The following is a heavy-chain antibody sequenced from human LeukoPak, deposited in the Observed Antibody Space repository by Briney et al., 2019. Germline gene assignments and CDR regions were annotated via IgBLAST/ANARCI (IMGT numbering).Heavy chain of an antibody. V-gene: IGHV3-11*04. J-gene: IGHJ4*02. CDR1: GFTFSDFY. D-gene: IGHD3-22*01. CDR3: ARPGAHYYDSSGYYYGDYFDY. CDR2: ISSSGSTI. Sequence: GGSLRLSCAASGFTFSDFYMSWIRQAPGRGLEWVSYISSSGSTIYYADSVKGRFTISRDNSKNTLYLQMNSLRAEDTAVYYCARPGAHYYDSSGYYYGDYFDYWGQGTLVTVSS.